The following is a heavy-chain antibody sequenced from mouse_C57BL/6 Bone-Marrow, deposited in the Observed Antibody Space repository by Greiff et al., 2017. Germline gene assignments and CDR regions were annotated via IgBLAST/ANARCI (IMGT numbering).Heavy chain of an antibody. V-gene: IGHV14-4*01. CDR1: GFNIKDDY. J-gene: IGHJ2*01. CDR3: TTGNFDY. Sequence: VQLKESGAELVRPGASVKLSCTASGFNIKDDYMHWVKQRPEQGLEWIGWIDPENGDTEYASKFQGKATITADTSSNTAYLQLSSLTSEDTAVYYCTTGNFDYGGQGTTLTVSS. CDR2: IDPENGDT.